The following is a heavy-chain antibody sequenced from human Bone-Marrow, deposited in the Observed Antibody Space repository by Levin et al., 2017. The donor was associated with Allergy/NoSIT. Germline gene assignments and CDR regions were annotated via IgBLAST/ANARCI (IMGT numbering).Heavy chain of an antibody. CDR2: IRSGAGAA. V-gene: IGHV3-23*01. J-gene: IGHJ3*02. Sequence: GGSLRLSCAASGFPFNTYAMTWVRQAPGRGLEWLSAIRSGAGAASYADSVKGRFTISRDNSRNTLFLQMNSLRAEDTAIYYCAKLGKPESDAGWGRAFAMWGVGTMVNVSS. CDR1: GFPFNTYA. D-gene: IGHD1-14*01. CDR3: AKLGKPESDAGWGRAFAM.